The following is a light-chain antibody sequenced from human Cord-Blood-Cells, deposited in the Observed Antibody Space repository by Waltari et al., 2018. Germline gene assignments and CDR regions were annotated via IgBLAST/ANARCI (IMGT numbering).Light chain of an antibody. J-gene: IGKJ1*01. CDR3: QQYYSTPPT. V-gene: IGKV4-1*01. CDR2: WAS. CDR1: QSVLYSSNNKNY. Sequence: DIVMTQSPDSLAVSLGERATINCKSSQSVLYSSNNKNYLAWYQQKPGQAPKLLIYWASTRESGVPDRFGGSGSGTDFTLTISSLQAEDVAVYYCQQYYSTPPTFGQGTKVEIK.